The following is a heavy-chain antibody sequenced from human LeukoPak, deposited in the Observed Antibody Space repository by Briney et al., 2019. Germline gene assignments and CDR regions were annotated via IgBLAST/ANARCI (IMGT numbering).Heavy chain of an antibody. CDR3: ASLRRGELYSLGY. V-gene: IGHV4-34*01. D-gene: IGHD3-16*01. J-gene: IGHJ4*02. CDR1: GGSFSGYY. CDR2: INHSGST. Sequence: SETLSLTCAVYGGSFSGYYWSWIRQPPGKGLEWIGEINHSGSTNYNPSLKSRVTISVDTSKNQFSLKLSSVTAADTAAYYCASLRRGELYSLGYWGQGTLVTVSS.